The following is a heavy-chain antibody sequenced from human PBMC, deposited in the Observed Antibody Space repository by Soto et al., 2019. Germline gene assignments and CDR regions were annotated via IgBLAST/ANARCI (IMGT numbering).Heavy chain of an antibody. J-gene: IGHJ5*02. V-gene: IGHV1-69*12. CDR1: GGTFSSYV. D-gene: IGHD2-8*02. CDR2: IIPVSGTA. CDR3: ATVDRSVALVGWFDP. Sequence: QVHLEQSGAEVKKPGSSVKVSCKFSGGTFSSYVIIWVRQAPGQGLEWMGGIIPVSGTANYVQKFHGRVTISADAATNTAYMELSSVRFDDTAVYYCATVDRSVALVGWFDPWGQGTLVTVSS.